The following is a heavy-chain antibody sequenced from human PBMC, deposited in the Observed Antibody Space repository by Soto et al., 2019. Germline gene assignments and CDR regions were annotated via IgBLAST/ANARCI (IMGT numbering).Heavy chain of an antibody. CDR2: IIPIFGTA. Sequence: QVQLVQSGAEVKKPGSSVKVSCKASGGTFSSYAISWVRQAPGQGLEWMGGIIPIFGTANYAQKFQGRVTITADESTSTAYMELSSLRSEDTAVYYCARDPSQYCSGGSCYSLAYWGQGTLVTVSS. CDR3: ARDPSQYCSGGSCYSLAY. J-gene: IGHJ4*02. CDR1: GGTFSSYA. V-gene: IGHV1-69*12. D-gene: IGHD2-15*01.